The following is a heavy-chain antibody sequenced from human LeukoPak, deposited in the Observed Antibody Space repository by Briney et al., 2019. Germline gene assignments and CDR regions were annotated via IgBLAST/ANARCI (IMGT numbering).Heavy chain of an antibody. CDR3: ASNYYDSSAMAY. Sequence: SETLSLTCSVSGGSLSRSTYHWDWIRQPPGQGLEWIGGIHSGGRSSYNESLKSRVSMSLYTSTSQFSLKLSSVTAADTAVYYCASNYYDSSAMAYWGEGTRVTVSS. D-gene: IGHD3-22*01. V-gene: IGHV4-39*07. J-gene: IGHJ4*02. CDR2: IHSGGRS. CDR1: GGSLSRSTYH.